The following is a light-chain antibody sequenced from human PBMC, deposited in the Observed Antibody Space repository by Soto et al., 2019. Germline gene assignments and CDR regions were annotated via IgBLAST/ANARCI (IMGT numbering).Light chain of an antibody. CDR2: DVS. J-gene: IGLJ3*02. CDR1: SSDVGSYNL. CDR3: CSYADNSRV. V-gene: IGLV2-23*02. Sequence: QSALTQPASVSGSPGQSITISCTGTSSDVGSYNLVSWYQQHPGKAPKLIIYDVSKRPSGVSNRFSGSKSGNTASLTISGLHAEDEADYYCCSYADNSRVFGGGTKLTVL.